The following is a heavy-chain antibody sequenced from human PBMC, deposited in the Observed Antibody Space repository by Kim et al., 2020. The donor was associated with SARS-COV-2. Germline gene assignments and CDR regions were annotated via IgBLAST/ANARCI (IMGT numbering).Heavy chain of an antibody. CDR3: AKLVRRITMVRGVYYFDY. V-gene: IGHV4-34*01. Sequence: SETLSLTCAVYGGSFSGYYWSWIRQPPGKGLEWIGEINHSGSTNYNPSLKSRVTISVDTSKNQFSLKLSSVTAADTAVYYCAKLVRRITMVRGVYYFDYWGPGTLVTVSS. D-gene: IGHD3-10*01. J-gene: IGHJ4*02. CDR2: INHSGST. CDR1: GGSFSGYY.